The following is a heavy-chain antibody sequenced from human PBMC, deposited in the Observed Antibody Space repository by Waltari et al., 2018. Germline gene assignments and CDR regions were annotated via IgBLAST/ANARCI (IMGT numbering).Heavy chain of an antibody. D-gene: IGHD3-22*01. CDR3: ARNSPYYDKPYYYYYMDV. Sequence: QVQLVQSGAEVKKPGSSVKVSCKASGGTFSSYAISWVRQAPGQGLEWMGGIIPICGTANDAQKFQGRVTITADKSTSTAYMELSSLRSEDTAVYYCARNSPYYDKPYYYYYMDVWGKGTTVTVSS. CDR1: GGTFSSYA. CDR2: IIPICGTA. J-gene: IGHJ6*03. V-gene: IGHV1-69*14.